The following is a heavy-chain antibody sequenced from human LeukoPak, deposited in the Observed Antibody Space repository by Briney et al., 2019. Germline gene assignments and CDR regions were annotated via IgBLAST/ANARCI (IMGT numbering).Heavy chain of an antibody. CDR3: ARDLWTPLTTTTPPVD. D-gene: IGHD4-17*01. CDR2: IYYSGST. CDR1: GGSISSYY. V-gene: IGHV4-59*12. Sequence: SETLSLTCTVSGGSISSYYWSWIRQPPGKGLEWIGYIYYSGSTNYNPSLKSRVTISVDTSKNQFSLKLSSVTAADTAVYYCARDLWTPLTTTTPPVDWGQGTLVTFSS. J-gene: IGHJ4*02.